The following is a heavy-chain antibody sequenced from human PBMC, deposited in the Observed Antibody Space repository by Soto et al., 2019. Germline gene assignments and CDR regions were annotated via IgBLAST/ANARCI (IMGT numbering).Heavy chain of an antibody. CDR1: GDSINTEYY. D-gene: IGHD3-16*02. CDR3: ARSNLSDCVWGSYPYPSDC. J-gene: IGHJ4*02. V-gene: IGHV4-38-2*01. Sequence: SETLSLTCAVSGDSINTEYYWSWIRQPPGKGLEWIGHIYYTGGTFYSPSLKSRVTISVDTSKNQFSLKLSSVTAADTAVYYFARSNLSDCVWGSYPYPSDCWAQATVVTLSS. CDR2: IYYTGGT.